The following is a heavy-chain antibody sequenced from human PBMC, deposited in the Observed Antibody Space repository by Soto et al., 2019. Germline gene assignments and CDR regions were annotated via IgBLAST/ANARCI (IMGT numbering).Heavy chain of an antibody. CDR2: ISSNSNYI. V-gene: IGHV3-21*01. CDR1: GFTFSSYS. J-gene: IGHJ4*02. D-gene: IGHD5-18*01. Sequence: GSLRLSCAASGFTFSSYSMNWVRQAPGKGLEWVSSISSNSNYIYNADSVKGRFTISRDNARNSLFLQMHSLRAEDTAVYYRARGASAYSYRSPAFDLWGQGTLVTVSS. CDR3: ARGASAYSYRSPAFDL.